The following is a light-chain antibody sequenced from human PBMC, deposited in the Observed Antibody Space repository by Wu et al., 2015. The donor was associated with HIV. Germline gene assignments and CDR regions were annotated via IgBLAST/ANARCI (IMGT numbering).Light chain of an antibody. Sequence: EIVLTQSPATLSLSPGERATLSCRASQSVSSYLAWYQQKPGQAPRLLIYDASNRATGIPARFSGSGSGTDFTLTISSLEPEDFAVYYCQQRSNWLTFGGGTKGGD. V-gene: IGKV3-11*01. CDR1: QSVSSY. CDR2: DAS. CDR3: QQRSNWLT. J-gene: IGKJ4*01.